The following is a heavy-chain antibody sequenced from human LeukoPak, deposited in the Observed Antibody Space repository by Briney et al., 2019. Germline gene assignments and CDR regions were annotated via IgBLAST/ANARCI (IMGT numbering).Heavy chain of an antibody. D-gene: IGHD6-13*01. CDR3: ARAPSWDSSSWYFRSYYYYYYGMDV. CDR2: MNPNSGNT. CDR1: GYTFTSYD. V-gene: IGHV1-8*01. J-gene: IGHJ6*02. Sequence: GASVKVSCKASGYTFTSYDINWARQATGQGLEWMGWMNPNSGNTGYAQKFQGRVTMTRNTSISTAYMELSSLRSEDTAVYYCARAPSWDSSSWYFRSYYYYYYGMDVWGQGTTVTVSS.